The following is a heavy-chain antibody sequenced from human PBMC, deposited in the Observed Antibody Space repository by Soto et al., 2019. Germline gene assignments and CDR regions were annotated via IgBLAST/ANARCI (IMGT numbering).Heavy chain of an antibody. Sequence: SETLSLTCAVYGGSFSGYYWSWIRQPPGKGLEWIGEINHSGSTNYNPSLKSRVTISVDTSKNQFSLKLSSVTAADTAVYYCARVFELAARRVPDAFDIWGQGTMVTVSS. CDR1: GGSFSGYY. V-gene: IGHV4-34*01. J-gene: IGHJ3*02. CDR3: ARVFELAARRVPDAFDI. CDR2: INHSGST. D-gene: IGHD6-6*01.